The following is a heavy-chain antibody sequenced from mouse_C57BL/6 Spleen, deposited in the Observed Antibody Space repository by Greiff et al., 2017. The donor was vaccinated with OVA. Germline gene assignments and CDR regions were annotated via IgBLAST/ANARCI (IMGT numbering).Heavy chain of an antibody. CDR2: INPSTGGT. D-gene: IGHD3-1*01. V-gene: IGHV1-42*01. CDR1: GYTFTDYN. Sequence: EVQLQQSGPELVKPGASVKIPCKASGYTFTDYNMDWVKQSPEKSLEWIGEINPSTGGTTYNQKFKAKATLTVDKSSSTAYMQLKSLTSEDSAVYYCARLGTDYAMDYWGQGTSVTVSS. CDR3: ARLGTDYAMDY. J-gene: IGHJ4*01.